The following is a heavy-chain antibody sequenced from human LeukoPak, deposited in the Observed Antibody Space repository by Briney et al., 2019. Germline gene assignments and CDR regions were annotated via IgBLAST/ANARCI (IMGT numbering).Heavy chain of an antibody. J-gene: IGHJ4*02. CDR2: ISYDGSNK. Sequence: PGGSLRLSCEASGFTFSSYAMHWVRQAPGKGLEWVAVISYDGSNKYYADSVKGRFTISRDNSKNTLYLQMNSMRAEDTAVYYCASTVPMDCSSTSCPTSGWSQGTLVTVSS. CDR3: ASTVPMDCSSTSCPTSG. CDR1: GFTFSSYA. D-gene: IGHD2-2*01. V-gene: IGHV3-30*04.